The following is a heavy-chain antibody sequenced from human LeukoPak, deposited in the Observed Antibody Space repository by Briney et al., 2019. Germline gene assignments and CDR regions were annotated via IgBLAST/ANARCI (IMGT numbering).Heavy chain of an antibody. CDR3: ARDGRGVVVPAAMSYYYYMDV. CDR2: IYYSGST. Sequence: SETLSLTCTVSGGSISSYYWSWIRQPPGKGLEWIGYIYYSGSTNYNPSLKSRVTISVDTSKNQFSLKLSSVTAADTAVYYCARDGRGVVVPAAMSYYYYMDVWGKGTTVTVSS. D-gene: IGHD2-2*01. J-gene: IGHJ6*03. V-gene: IGHV4-59*01. CDR1: GGSISSYY.